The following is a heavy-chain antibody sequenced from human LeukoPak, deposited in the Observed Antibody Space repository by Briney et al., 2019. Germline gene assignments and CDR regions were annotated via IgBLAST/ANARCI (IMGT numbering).Heavy chain of an antibody. V-gene: IGHV1-69*06. CDR3: ARGYSSSYLNYYYYMDV. Sequence: GASVKVSCKASGGTFSSYAISWVRQAPGQGLEWMGGIIPIFGTANYAQKFQGRVTITADKSTSTAYMELSSLRSEDTAVYYCARGYSSSYLNYYYYMDVWGKGTTVTISS. J-gene: IGHJ6*03. D-gene: IGHD6-6*01. CDR1: GGTFSSYA. CDR2: IIPIFGTA.